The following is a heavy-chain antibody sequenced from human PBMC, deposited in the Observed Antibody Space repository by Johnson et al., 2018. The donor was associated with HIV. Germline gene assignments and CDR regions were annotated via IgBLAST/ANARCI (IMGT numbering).Heavy chain of an antibody. V-gene: IGHV3-30-3*01. CDR2: ISYDGSNK. J-gene: IGHJ3*01. CDR1: GFTFSSYA. Sequence: QVQLVESGGGVVQPGRSLRLSCAASGFTFSSYAMHWVRQAPGKVLEWVAVISYDGSNKYFADSVKGRFTISRDNSKNTVRLQINSLKAEDTGLYYCARTIGDRPGGAFDVWGQGTMVTVSS. D-gene: IGHD6-6*01. CDR3: ARTIGDRPGGAFDV.